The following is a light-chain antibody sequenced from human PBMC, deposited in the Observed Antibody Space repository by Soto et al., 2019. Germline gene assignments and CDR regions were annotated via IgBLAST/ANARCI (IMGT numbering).Light chain of an antibody. CDR3: HHYNTYST. CDR1: QSVSSSY. V-gene: IGKV3-20*01. CDR2: GTS. Sequence: EIVLTQSPGTLSLSPGERATLSCRASQSVSSSYLAWYQQKPGQAPRLLIYGTSTRATGIPARFSGSGSGTDFTLTISSLQPDDFATYYCHHYNTYSTFGQGTKVDIK. J-gene: IGKJ1*01.